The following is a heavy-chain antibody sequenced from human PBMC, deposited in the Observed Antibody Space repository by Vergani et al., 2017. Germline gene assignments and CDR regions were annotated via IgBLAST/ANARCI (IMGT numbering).Heavy chain of an antibody. D-gene: IGHD4-17*01. V-gene: IGHV1-3*01. Sequence: QVQLVHSGAEVKKPGASVKVSCKASGYTFTNYAMHWVRQAPGQRLEWMGWINADNGNTKYSQKFQGRVTITRDTSAMIAYMELSSLRSEYTAVYYCARGGTVTTFFDYWGQGTLVTVSS. CDR2: INADNGNT. CDR3: ARGGTVTTFFDY. J-gene: IGHJ4*02. CDR1: GYTFTNYA.